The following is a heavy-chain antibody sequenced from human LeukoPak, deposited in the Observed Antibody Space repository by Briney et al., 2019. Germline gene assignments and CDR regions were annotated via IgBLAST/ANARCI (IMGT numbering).Heavy chain of an antibody. V-gene: IGHV5-10-1*01. D-gene: IGHD3-10*01. CDR2: IDPSDSYT. J-gene: IGHJ3*02. Sequence: GEYLKISCKGSGYSFTSYWISWVRQMPGKGLEWMGRIDPSDSYTNYSPSFQGHVTISADKSISTAYLQWSSLKASDTAMYYCASGYYYGSGIRGRDAFDIWGQGTMVTVSS. CDR1: GYSFTSYW. CDR3: ASGYYYGSGIRGRDAFDI.